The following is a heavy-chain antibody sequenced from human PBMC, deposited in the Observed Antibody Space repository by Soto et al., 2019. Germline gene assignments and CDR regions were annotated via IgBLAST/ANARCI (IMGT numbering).Heavy chain of an antibody. D-gene: IGHD6-13*01. CDR3: ARQTTYSSSWYDY. J-gene: IGHJ4*02. CDR1: GGSISNYY. V-gene: IGHV4-4*07. Sequence: QVQLQESGPGLVKPSETLSLTCTVSGGSISNYYWTWIRQPAGKGLEWIGRIYSSGSTNYNSSLKSRVAISVDTTKNQVSLKLTSVTAADRAVYYCARQTTYSSSWYDYWVQGTLVTVSS. CDR2: IYSSGST.